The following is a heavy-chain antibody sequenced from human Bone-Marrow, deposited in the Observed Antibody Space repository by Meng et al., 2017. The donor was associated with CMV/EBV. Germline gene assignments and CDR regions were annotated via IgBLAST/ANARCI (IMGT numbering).Heavy chain of an antibody. CDR1: GGSISSYY. J-gene: IGHJ6*02. CDR2: IYYSGST. Sequence: SETLSLTCTVSGGSISSYYWSWIRQPPGKGLEWIGYIYYSGSTNYNPSLKSRVTISVDTSKNQFSLKLSSVTAADTAVYYCAREGGIAARPYFYGMDVWGQGTTVTVSS. CDR3: AREGGIAARPYFYGMDV. V-gene: IGHV4-59*01. D-gene: IGHD6-6*01.